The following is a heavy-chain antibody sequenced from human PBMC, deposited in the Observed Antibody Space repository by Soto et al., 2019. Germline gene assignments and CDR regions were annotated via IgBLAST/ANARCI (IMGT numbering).Heavy chain of an antibody. CDR1: GFTFSSYG. CDR3: ANLGYSYGFYFDY. CDR2: ISYDGSNK. J-gene: IGHJ4*02. D-gene: IGHD5-18*01. V-gene: IGHV3-30*18. Sequence: PGGSLRLSCAASGFTFSSYGMHWVRQAPGKGLEWVAVISYDGSNKYYADSVKGRFTISRDNSKNTLYLQMNSLRAEDTAVYYCANLGYSYGFYFDYWGQGTLVTVSS.